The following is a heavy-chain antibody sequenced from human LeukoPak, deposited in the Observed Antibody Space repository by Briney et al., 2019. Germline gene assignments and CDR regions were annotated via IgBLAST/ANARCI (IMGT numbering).Heavy chain of an antibody. Sequence: GGSLRLSCAASGFTFSSHAMNWVRQTPGKGLEWVSSIGGIGASTYYADSMKGRFTISRDNSKNTLYLQMNSLRAEDTALYYCAKAAYGDYVNWFDPWGQGILVIVSS. CDR2: IGGIGAST. CDR3: AKAAYGDYVNWFDP. J-gene: IGHJ5*02. CDR1: GFTFSSHA. D-gene: IGHD4-17*01. V-gene: IGHV3-23*01.